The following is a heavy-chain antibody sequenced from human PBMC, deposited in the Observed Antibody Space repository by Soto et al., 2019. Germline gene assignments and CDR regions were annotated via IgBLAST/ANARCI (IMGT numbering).Heavy chain of an antibody. V-gene: IGHV3-23*01. CDR2: IGGRGTSS. J-gene: IGHJ4*02. Sequence: GGSLRLSFAASGFTFSHYAMRWGRQAQAKGLEWISGIGGRGTSSYYADSVKGRFAISRDNSYNTLFLQLHSLRAEDTAVYYCAKSRYADSSGDYYDFWGQGTRVTVSS. D-gene: IGHD3-22*01. CDR1: GFTFSHYA. CDR3: AKSRYADSSGDYYDF.